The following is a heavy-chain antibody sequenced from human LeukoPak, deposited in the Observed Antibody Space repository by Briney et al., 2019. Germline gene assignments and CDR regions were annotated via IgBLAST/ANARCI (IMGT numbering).Heavy chain of an antibody. J-gene: IGHJ4*02. V-gene: IGHV4-38-2*02. Sequence: PSETLSLTCAVSGYSISSGYYWGWIRQPPGKGLEWIGSIYHSGSTYYNPSLKSRVTISVDTSKNQFSLKLSSVTAAHTAVYYCPRDVSIVGATTFDYWGQGNLVTVSS. CDR2: IYHSGST. D-gene: IGHD1-26*01. CDR3: PRDVSIVGATTFDY. CDR1: GYSISSGYY.